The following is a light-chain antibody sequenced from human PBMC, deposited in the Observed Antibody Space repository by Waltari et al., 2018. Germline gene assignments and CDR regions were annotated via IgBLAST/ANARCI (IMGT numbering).Light chain of an antibody. CDR1: SSNIGSHF. J-gene: IGLJ2*01. CDR3: GTWDSSASGVV. Sequence: QSVLTQPPSVSAAPGRRVTISCSGTSSNIGSHFVAWYQQLPGTAPTLLTHDTHKRPSGIPYRISGSKSGTSATLVIAGLQPGDEADYYCGTWDSSASGVVFGGGTKLTVL. CDR2: DTH. V-gene: IGLV1-51*01.